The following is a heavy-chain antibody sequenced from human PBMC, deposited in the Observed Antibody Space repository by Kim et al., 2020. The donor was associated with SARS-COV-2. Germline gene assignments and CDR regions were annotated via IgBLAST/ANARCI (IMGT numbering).Heavy chain of an antibody. J-gene: IGHJ4*02. CDR1: GFTLSSHG. CDR3: AKDQLLEGDDVDY. D-gene: IGHD1-1*01. CDR2: ISYDESKT. V-gene: IGHV3-30*18. Sequence: GGSLRLSCAASGFTLSSHGMHWVRQAPGKGLEWVSGISYDESKTYYADSVKGRFTISRDNSKNTVYLQMNSLRPDDTAFYYCAKDQLLEGDDVDYWGQGTPLTVSS.